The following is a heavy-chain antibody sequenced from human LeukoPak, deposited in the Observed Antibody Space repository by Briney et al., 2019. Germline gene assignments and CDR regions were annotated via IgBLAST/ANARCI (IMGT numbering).Heavy chain of an antibody. CDR2: IHYRGST. CDR1: GDSISSTSYY. CDR3: ARERAAAGDS. J-gene: IGHJ4*02. V-gene: IGHV4-39*07. D-gene: IGHD6-13*01. Sequence: PSETLSLTCSVSGDSISSTSYYWAWIRQPPGKGLEWIGSIHYRGSTYYNPSLKSRVTLSVDTSKNQFSLKLSSVTAADTAVYYCARERAAAGDSWGQGTLVTVSS.